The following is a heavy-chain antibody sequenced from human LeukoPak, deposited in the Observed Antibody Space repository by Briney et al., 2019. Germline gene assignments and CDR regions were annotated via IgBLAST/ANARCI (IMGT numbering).Heavy chain of an antibody. D-gene: IGHD6-19*01. CDR3: ARGAVAGPPLYYFDY. CDR2: IKQDGSEK. V-gene: IGHV3-7*03. CDR1: GFTFSSYW. J-gene: IGHJ4*02. Sequence: GGSLRLSCAASGFTFSSYWMSWVRQAPGKGLEWVANIKQDGSEKYYVDPVKGRFTISRDNAKNSLYLQMNSLRAEDTAVYYCARGAVAGPPLYYFDYWGQGTLVTVSS.